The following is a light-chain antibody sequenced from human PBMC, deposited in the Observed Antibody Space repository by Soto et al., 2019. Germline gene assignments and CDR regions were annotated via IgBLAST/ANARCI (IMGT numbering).Light chain of an antibody. J-gene: IGKJ2*01. CDR1: QSVSSSY. V-gene: IGKV3-20*01. CDR3: QQYGSSPHT. CDR2: GAS. Sequence: EIVLTQSPGILSLSPGERATLSCRARQSVSSSYLAWYQHKPGQAPRLLIYGASSRATGIPDRFSGSGSGTDFTLTISRLEPEDFAVYYCQQYGSSPHTFGQGTKLEIK.